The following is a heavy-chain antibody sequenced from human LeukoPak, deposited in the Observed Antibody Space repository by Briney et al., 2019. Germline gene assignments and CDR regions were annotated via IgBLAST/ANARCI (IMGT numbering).Heavy chain of an antibody. CDR1: GGSISRDY. Sequence: PSETLSLTCTVSGGSISRDYWSWIRQPPGKGLEWIGYLYYSGSTNYNPSLKSRVTISVDTSKNQFSLKLSSVTAADTAVYYCARQDGQQLVRRWLDPWGQGTLVTVSS. V-gene: IGHV4-59*01. CDR2: LYYSGST. CDR3: ARQDGQQLVRRWLDP. D-gene: IGHD6-13*01. J-gene: IGHJ5*02.